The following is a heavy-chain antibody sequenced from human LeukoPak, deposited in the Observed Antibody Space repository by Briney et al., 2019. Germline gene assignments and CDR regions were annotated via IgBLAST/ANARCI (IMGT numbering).Heavy chain of an antibody. V-gene: IGHV3-48*01. CDR2: ISSSSSTI. CDR1: GFTFSSYS. D-gene: IGHD6-13*01. CDR3: AKRWDFIAAPIRVNSWYYGMDV. J-gene: IGHJ6*02. Sequence: PGGSLRLPCAASGFTFSSYSMNWVRQAPGKGLEWVAYISSSSSTIYHADSVKGRFTISRDNSKNTLYLQMNSLRAEDTAVYYCAKRWDFIAAPIRVNSWYYGMDVWGQGTTVTVSS.